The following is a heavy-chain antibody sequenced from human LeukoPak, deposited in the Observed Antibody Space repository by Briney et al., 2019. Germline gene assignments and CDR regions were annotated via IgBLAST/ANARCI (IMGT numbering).Heavy chain of an antibody. D-gene: IGHD2-15*01. CDR3: AREQTVRYCSGGSCYENDY. Sequence: GASVKVSCKASGCTFTGYYMHWVRQAPGQGLEWMGWINPNSGGTNYAQKFQGRVTMTRDTSISTAYMELSRLRSDDTAVYYCAREQTVRYCSGGSCYENDYWGQGTLVTVSS. J-gene: IGHJ4*02. V-gene: IGHV1-2*02. CDR1: GCTFTGYY. CDR2: INPNSGGT.